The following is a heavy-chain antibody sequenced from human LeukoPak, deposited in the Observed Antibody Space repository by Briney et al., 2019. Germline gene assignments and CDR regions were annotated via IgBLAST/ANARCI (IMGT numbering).Heavy chain of an antibody. V-gene: IGHV3-30*03. CDR2: ILYDGSNK. Sequence: GGSLRLSCAASGFTFSSSGMHWVRQAPGKGLEWVAVILYDGSNKYYADSVKGRFTISRDNSKNTLYLQMNSLRAEDTAVYYCARDDAATKYAFDIWGQGTMVTVSS. CDR1: GFTFSSSG. CDR3: ARDDAATKYAFDI. D-gene: IGHD5-24*01. J-gene: IGHJ3*02.